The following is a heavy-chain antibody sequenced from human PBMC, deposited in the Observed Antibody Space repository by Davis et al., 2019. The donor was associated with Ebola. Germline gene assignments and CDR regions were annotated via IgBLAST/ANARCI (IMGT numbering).Heavy chain of an antibody. V-gene: IGHV3-21*04. J-gene: IGHJ6*02. CDR3: AKTGAPSRSSFVIYNYYYYGVDV. CDR1: GSTFSSYS. Sequence: SLNISCAASGSTFSSYSMNWLRQAPGKGLEWVSSISSSSSYIYYADSVKGRFTISRDNSKNTLYLQMNSLRAEDTAVYCCAKTGAPSRSSFVIYNYYYYGVDVWGQGTTVTVSS. CDR2: ISSSSSYI. D-gene: IGHD6-6*01.